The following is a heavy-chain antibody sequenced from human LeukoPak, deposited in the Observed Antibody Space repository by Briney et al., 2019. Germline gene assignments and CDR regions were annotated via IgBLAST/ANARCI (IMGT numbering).Heavy chain of an antibody. V-gene: IGHV3-43D*03. CDR1: GFTFDDYA. J-gene: IGHJ4*02. CDR2: ISWDGGST. Sequence: GGSLRLSCAASGFTFDDYAMHWVRQAPGKGLEWVSLISWDGGSTYYADPVKGRFTISRDNSKNTLYLQMNSLRAEDTAVYYCAKSSPPPLRYWGQGTLVTVSS. CDR3: AKSSPPPLRY.